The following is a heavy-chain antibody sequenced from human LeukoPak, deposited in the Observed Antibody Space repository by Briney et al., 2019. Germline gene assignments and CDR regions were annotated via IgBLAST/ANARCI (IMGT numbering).Heavy chain of an antibody. CDR1: GFTVSNNY. Sequence: GGSLRLSCAASGFTVSNNYMSWVRQAPGKGLEWVPVIYSGDNTYYVESVKGRFTISRDNSKNTLFLQMNRLRAEDTAVYYCAGRRVLDASFDYWGQGTLVTVSS. CDR2: IYSGDNT. D-gene: IGHD3-16*01. J-gene: IGHJ4*02. V-gene: IGHV3-66*02. CDR3: AGRRVLDASFDY.